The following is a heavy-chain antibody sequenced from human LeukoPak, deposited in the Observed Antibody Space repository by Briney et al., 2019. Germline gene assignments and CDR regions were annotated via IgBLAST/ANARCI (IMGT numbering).Heavy chain of an antibody. J-gene: IGHJ6*02. V-gene: IGHV1-18*01. CDR1: GGTFSDYV. CDR3: AREVGRRYCSSTSCHPSDYYYYGMDV. CDR2: ISAYNGNT. Sequence: ASVKVSCKASGGTFSDYVISWVRQAPGQGLEWMGWISAYNGNTDYAQKLQGRVTMTTDTSTSTAYMELRSLRSDDTAVYYCAREVGRRYCSSTSCHPSDYYYYGMDVWGQGTTVTVSS. D-gene: IGHD2-2*01.